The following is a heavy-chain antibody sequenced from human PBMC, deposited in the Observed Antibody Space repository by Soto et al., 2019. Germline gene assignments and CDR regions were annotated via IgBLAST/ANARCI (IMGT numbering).Heavy chain of an antibody. Sequence: QVQLVESGGGVVQPGRSLRLSCAASGFTFSSYGMHWVRQAPGKGLEWVAVISYDGSNKYYADSVKGRFTISRDNSKNTLYLQMNSLRAEDTAVYYCANPADYGDYALAYWGQGTLVTVSS. CDR2: ISYDGSNK. CDR3: ANPADYGDYALAY. D-gene: IGHD4-17*01. J-gene: IGHJ4*02. V-gene: IGHV3-30*18. CDR1: GFTFSSYG.